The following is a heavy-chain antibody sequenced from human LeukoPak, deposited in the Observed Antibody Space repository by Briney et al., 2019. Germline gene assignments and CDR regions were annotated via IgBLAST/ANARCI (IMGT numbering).Heavy chain of an antibody. Sequence: SETLSLTCTVSGGSISSGGYYWSWIRQHPGKGLEWIGYIYYSGSTYCNPSLKSRVTISVDTSKNQFSLKLSSVTAADTAVYYCASPVYYDSSAFDIWGQGTMVTVSS. CDR3: ASPVYYDSSAFDI. J-gene: IGHJ3*02. CDR1: GGSISSGGYY. V-gene: IGHV4-31*03. D-gene: IGHD3-22*01. CDR2: IYYSGST.